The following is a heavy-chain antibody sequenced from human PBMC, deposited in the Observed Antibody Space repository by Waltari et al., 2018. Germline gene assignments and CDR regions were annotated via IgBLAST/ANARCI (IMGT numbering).Heavy chain of an antibody. CDR3: ARVVLSGITQAFDI. CDR1: GGTFSSYA. V-gene: IGHV1-69*05. D-gene: IGHD3-10*01. Sequence: QVQLVQSGAEVKKPGSSVKVSCKASGGTFSSYAISWVRQAPGQGLEWRGGIIPSLGTANYEQKCQGRVTITTDESTSTAYMELSSLRSEDTAVYYCARVVLSGITQAFDIWGQGTMVTVSS. J-gene: IGHJ3*02. CDR2: IIPSLGTA.